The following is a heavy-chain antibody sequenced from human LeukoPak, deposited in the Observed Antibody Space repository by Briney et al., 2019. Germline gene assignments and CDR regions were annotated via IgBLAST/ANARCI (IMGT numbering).Heavy chain of an antibody. V-gene: IGHV4-30-2*01. Sequence: SETLSLTCTVSGGSISSGGYYWSWIRQPPGKGLEWIGYIYHSGSTYYNPSLESRVTISVDTSKNQFSLKLSSVTAADTAVYYCARGVTSGPNWFDPWGQGTLVTVSS. D-gene: IGHD2-21*02. J-gene: IGHJ5*02. CDR1: GGSISSGGYY. CDR3: ARGVTSGPNWFDP. CDR2: IYHSGST.